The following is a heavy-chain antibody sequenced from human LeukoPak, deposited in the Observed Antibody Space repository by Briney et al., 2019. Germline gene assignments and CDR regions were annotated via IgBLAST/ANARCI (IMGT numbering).Heavy chain of an antibody. V-gene: IGHV3-43*02. CDR2: ITGDGGST. D-gene: IGHD5-24*01. CDR1: GFTFDAYA. CDR3: AKIGSTIGGY. J-gene: IGHJ4*02. Sequence: GGSLRLSCAASGFTFDAYAMHWVRPAPGKGLTWVSLITGDGGSTYYADSVKGRFTISRDNNKNSLYLQTNSLRSEDTALYYCAKIGSTIGGYWGQGTLVTVSS.